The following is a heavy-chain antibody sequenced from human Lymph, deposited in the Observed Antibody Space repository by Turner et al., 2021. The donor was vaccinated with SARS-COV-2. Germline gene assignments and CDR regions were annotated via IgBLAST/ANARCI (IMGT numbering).Heavy chain of an antibody. J-gene: IGHJ6*02. V-gene: IGHV3-53*02. D-gene: IGHD6-13*01. Sequence: EVQLVETGGVLIQPGGSLRLPCAASGIIVSRNYMNWVRQAPGKGLEWVSVIYSGGTTYYADSVKGRFTISRDNSKNTLYLQMNSLRVEDTAVYYCARDLGTYGMDVCGQGTTVTVSS. CDR2: IYSGGTT. CDR1: GIIVSRNY. CDR3: ARDLGTYGMDV.